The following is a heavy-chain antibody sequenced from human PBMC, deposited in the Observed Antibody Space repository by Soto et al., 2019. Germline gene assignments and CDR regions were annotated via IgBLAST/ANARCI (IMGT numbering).Heavy chain of an antibody. CDR1: GYTFTGYY. CDR3: VRDATLERTDYGDLYYFDY. D-gene: IGHD4-17*01. V-gene: IGHV1-2*04. J-gene: IGHJ4*02. CDR2: INPNSGGT. Sequence: GASVKVSCKASGYTFTGYYMHWVRQAPGQGLEWMGWINPNSGGTNYAQKFQGWVTTTRDTSISTAYMGLSRPRSDDTAVYYCVRDATLERTDYGDLYYFDYWGQGTLVTVSS.